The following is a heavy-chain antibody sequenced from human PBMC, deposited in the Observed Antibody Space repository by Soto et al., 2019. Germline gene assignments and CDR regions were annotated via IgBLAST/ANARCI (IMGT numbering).Heavy chain of an antibody. CDR3: ARQTGAVDY. Sequence: SETLSLTCTVSGGSISSYYWSWIRQPPGEGLEWIGYIYYSGSTNYNPSLKSRVTISVDTSKNQFSLKLSSVTAADTAVYYCARQTGAVDYWGQGTLVTVSS. V-gene: IGHV4-59*01. D-gene: IGHD1-1*01. CDR1: GGSISSYY. J-gene: IGHJ4*02. CDR2: IYYSGST.